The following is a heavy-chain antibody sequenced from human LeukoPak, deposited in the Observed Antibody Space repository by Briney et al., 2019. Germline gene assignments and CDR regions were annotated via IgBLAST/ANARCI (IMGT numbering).Heavy chain of an antibody. CDR1: GFSFSDYA. D-gene: IGHD6-13*01. J-gene: IGHJ6*03. CDR2: ISGGSGST. V-gene: IGHV3-11*06. CDR3: ARVGAAAGNYYYYMDV. Sequence: GGSLTLSCAASGFSFSDYAMTWVRQAPGKGLEWVSGISGGSGSTNYGDSVKGRFTISRDNAKNSLYLQMNSLRAEDTAVYYCARVGAAAGNYYYYMDVWGKGTTVTVSS.